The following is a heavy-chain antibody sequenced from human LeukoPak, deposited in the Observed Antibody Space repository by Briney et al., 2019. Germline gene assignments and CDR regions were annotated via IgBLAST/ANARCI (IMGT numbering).Heavy chain of an antibody. Sequence: GGSLRLSCAAAGFTFSSYAMSWVRQAPGKGLEGVSAISGSGGSAYYADSVKGRFTISRDNSKNTLYLQMNSLRVEDTAVYYCVKDHLWFTSNPYWGQGTLVTVSS. CDR1: GFTFSSYA. CDR3: VKDHLWFTSNPY. D-gene: IGHD3-3*02. V-gene: IGHV3-23*01. CDR2: ISGSGGSA. J-gene: IGHJ4*02.